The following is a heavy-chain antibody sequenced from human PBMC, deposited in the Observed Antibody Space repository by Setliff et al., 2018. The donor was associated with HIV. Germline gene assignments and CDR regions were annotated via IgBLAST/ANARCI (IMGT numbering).Heavy chain of an antibody. Sequence: EASVKVSCKASGYTFTGYYMHWVRQAPGQGPEWMGWINPNSGGTNYAQKFQGWVTMTRDTSISTAYMELSRLRSDDTAVYYCARDRGGIMTTVTTNWFDPWGQGTLVTVSS. D-gene: IGHD4-4*01. CDR3: ARDRGGIMTTVTTNWFDP. CDR1: GYTFTGYY. CDR2: INPNSGGT. J-gene: IGHJ5*02. V-gene: IGHV1-2*04.